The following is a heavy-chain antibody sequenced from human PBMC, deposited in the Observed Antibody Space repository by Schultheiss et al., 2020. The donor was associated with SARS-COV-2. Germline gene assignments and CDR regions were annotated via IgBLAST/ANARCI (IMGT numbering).Heavy chain of an antibody. CDR2: IHNSGST. D-gene: IGHD6-13*01. CDR3: ADHQTSSWLDAFDI. CDR1: GGSISSYY. V-gene: IGHV4-59*01. J-gene: IGHJ3*02. Sequence: SETLSLTCTVSGGSISSYYWSWIRQPPGKGLEWIGYIHNSGSTSYNPSLTSRVTISLDTSKTQFSLKLSSVTAADTAMYYCADHQTSSWLDAFDIWGQGTMVTVSS.